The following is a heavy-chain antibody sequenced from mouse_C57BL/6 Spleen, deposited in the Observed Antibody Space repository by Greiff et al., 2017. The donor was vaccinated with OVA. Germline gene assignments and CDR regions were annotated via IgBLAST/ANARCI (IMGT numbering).Heavy chain of an antibody. CDR3: ARQLRLYAMDY. Sequence: EVQVVESEGGLVQPGSSMKLSCTASGFTFSDYYMAWVRQVPEKGLEWVANINYDGSSTYYLDSLKSRFIISRDNAKNILYLQMSSLKSEDTATYYCARQLRLYAMDYWGQGTSVTVSS. CDR1: GFTFSDYY. CDR2: INYDGSST. J-gene: IGHJ4*01. V-gene: IGHV5-16*01. D-gene: IGHD3-2*02.